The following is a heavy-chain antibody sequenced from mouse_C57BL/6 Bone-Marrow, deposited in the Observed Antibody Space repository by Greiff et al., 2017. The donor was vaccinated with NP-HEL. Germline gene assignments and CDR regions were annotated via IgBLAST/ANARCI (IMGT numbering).Heavy chain of an antibody. J-gene: IGHJ3*01. CDR2: IYPRSGNT. V-gene: IGHV1-81*01. Sequence: VKLQESGAELARPGASVKLSCKASGYTFTSYGISWVKQRTGQGLEWIGEIYPRSGNTYYTEKFKGKATLTADKSSSTAYMELRSLTSEDSAVYFCARPDTWFAYWGQGTLVTVSA. CDR1: GYTFTSYG. CDR3: ARPDTWFAY.